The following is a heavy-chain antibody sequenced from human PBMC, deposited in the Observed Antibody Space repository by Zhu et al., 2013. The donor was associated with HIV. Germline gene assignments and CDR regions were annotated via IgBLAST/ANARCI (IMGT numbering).Heavy chain of an antibody. CDR2: IYYSGST. CDR3: ARRRYGDEMFDY. D-gene: IGHD4-17*01. Sequence: QVQLQESGPGLVKPSETLSLTCTVSGGSISSGGYYWSWIRQHPGKGLEWIGYIYYSGSTYYNPSLKSRVTISVDTSKNQFSLKLSSVTAADTAVYYCARRRYGDEMFDYWGQGTLVTVSS. J-gene: IGHJ4*02. CDR1: GGSISSGGYY. V-gene: IGHV4-31*03.